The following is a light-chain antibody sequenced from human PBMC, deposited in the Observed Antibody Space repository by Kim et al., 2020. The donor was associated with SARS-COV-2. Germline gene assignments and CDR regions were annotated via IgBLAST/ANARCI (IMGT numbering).Light chain of an antibody. CDR2: YDS. CDR3: QVWDPATDHVV. Sequence: SYELTQPPSVSVAPGETARITCGGSDIGSKSVQWNQQKPGQAPLLVMYYDSNRPSGIPERFSGSNSGNTATLTISMVEAGDEADYYCQVWDPATDHVVFG. V-gene: IGLV3-21*04. CDR1: DIGSKS. J-gene: IGLJ2*01.